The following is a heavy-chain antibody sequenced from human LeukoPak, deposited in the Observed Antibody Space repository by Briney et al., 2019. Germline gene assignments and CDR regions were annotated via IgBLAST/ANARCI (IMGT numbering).Heavy chain of an antibody. CDR1: GYTFTSYA. Sequence: ASVKVSCKASGYTFTSYAMNWVRQAPGQGLEWMVWINPDSGGTNYAQKFQGRVTMTIDTSITTAYLELTRLTSDDTAVYYCARGEGSSIDYWGQGTLVSVS. D-gene: IGHD6-13*01. CDR2: INPDSGGT. J-gene: IGHJ4*02. V-gene: IGHV1-2*02. CDR3: ARGEGSSIDY.